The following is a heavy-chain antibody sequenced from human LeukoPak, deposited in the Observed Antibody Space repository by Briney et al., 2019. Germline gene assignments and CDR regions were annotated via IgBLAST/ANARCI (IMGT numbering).Heavy chain of an antibody. CDR3: ARDQGAYCSGGSCTAFDI. D-gene: IGHD2-15*01. J-gene: IGHJ3*02. V-gene: IGHV3-21*01. Sequence: GGSLRLSCAASGFGFSSYSMNWVRQAPGKGLEWISSISSSSYIYYADSVKGRFTISRGNAKNSLYLQMNSLRAGDTAVYYCARDQGAYCSGGSCTAFDIWGQGAMVTVSS. CDR2: ISSSSYI. CDR1: GFGFSSYS.